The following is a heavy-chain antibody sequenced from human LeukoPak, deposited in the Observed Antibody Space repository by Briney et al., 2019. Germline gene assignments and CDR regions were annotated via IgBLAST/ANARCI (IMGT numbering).Heavy chain of an antibody. CDR3: ARGFRITMVRGVIFDAFDI. CDR2: ISSSSSYI. D-gene: IGHD3-10*01. Sequence: PGGSLRLSCAASGFTFSSYSMNWVRQAPGKGLEWVSSISSSSSYIYYADSVKGRFTISRDNAKNSLYLQMNSLRAEDTAVYYCARGFRITMVRGVIFDAFDIWGQGTMVTVSS. J-gene: IGHJ3*02. V-gene: IGHV3-21*01. CDR1: GFTFSSYS.